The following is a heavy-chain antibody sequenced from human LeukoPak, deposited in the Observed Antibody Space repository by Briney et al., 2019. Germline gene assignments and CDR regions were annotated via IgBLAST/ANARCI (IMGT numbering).Heavy chain of an antibody. CDR1: GGSINSYY. D-gene: IGHD4-17*01. Sequence: PSETLSLTCTVSGGSINSYYWSWIRQPPGKGLEWIGYIYYSGSTNYNPSLKSRVTISVDTSKNQFSLRLSSVTAADTAVYYCAGSYGDYRPWFDPWGQGTLVTVSS. J-gene: IGHJ5*02. V-gene: IGHV4-59*01. CDR3: AGSYGDYRPWFDP. CDR2: IYYSGST.